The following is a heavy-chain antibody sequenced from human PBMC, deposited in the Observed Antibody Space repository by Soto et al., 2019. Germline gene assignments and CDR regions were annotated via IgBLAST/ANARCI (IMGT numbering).Heavy chain of an antibody. CDR2: ISSTTNYI. Sequence: GSVRLSFASSGFTFTRYSMNWVHQAPGKGLEWVSCISSTTNYIYYGDSMKGRFTISRDNAKNSLYLEMNSLRAEDTAVYYCARESEDLTSNFDYWGQGTLVTVSS. V-gene: IGHV3-21*06. CDR1: GFTFTRYS. CDR3: ARESEDLTSNFDY. J-gene: IGHJ4*02.